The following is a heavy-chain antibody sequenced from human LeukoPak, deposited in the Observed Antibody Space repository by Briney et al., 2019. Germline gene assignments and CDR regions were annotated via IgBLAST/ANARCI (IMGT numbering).Heavy chain of an antibody. D-gene: IGHD3-3*01. CDR2: IYYSGST. V-gene: IGHV4-39*07. CDR1: GGSISSSSYY. CDR3: ARASLRFLEWFRGFDY. J-gene: IGHJ4*02. Sequence: PSETLSLTCTVSGGSISSSSYYWGWIRQPPGKGLEWIESIYYSGSTYYNPSLKSRVTISVDRSKNQFSLKLSSVTAADTAVYYCARASLRFLEWFRGFDYWGQGTLVTVSS.